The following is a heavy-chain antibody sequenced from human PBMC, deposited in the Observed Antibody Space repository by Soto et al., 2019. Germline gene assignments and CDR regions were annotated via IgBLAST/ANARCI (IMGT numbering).Heavy chain of an antibody. Sequence: QLQLQESGPGLVKPSETLSLTCTVSGGSISSSTSYWCWIRQPPGKGLEWIGSINYSGSTYYSPSLKSRVTISAYTSKNQFSLKLSSVTAADTAVYYCARPVNYYYYYMDVWGKGTMVTVSS. CDR1: GGSISSSTSY. CDR2: INYSGST. CDR3: ARPVNYYYYYMDV. V-gene: IGHV4-39*01. J-gene: IGHJ6*03.